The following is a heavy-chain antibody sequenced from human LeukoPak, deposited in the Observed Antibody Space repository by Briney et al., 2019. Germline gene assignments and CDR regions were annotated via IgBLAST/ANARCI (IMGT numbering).Heavy chain of an antibody. CDR2: IIPIFGTA. CDR3: ARGFRAARLRGEAFDI. Sequence: GASVKVSWKASGGTFSSYAISWVRQAPGQGLEWMGGIIPIFGTANYAQKFQGRVTITTDESTSTAYMELSSLRSEDTAVYYCARGFRAARLRGEAFDIWGQGTMVTVSS. D-gene: IGHD6-6*01. V-gene: IGHV1-69*05. CDR1: GGTFSSYA. J-gene: IGHJ3*02.